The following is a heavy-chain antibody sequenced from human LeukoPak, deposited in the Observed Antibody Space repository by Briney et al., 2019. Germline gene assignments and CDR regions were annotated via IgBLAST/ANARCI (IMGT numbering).Heavy chain of an antibody. CDR2: TNYSWST. CDR3: ARLSAAAGDY. V-gene: IGHV4-39*01. J-gene: IGHJ4*02. Sequence: SETLSLTCTVSGGSISSTSYDWGCIRQPPGKGLGWIGSTNYSWSTYYNPSLKSRVPISLEPSKHQFYLKLSSVTAPDTAVYYCARLSAAAGDYWGQGTLVTVSS. D-gene: IGHD6-13*01. CDR1: GGSISSTSYD.